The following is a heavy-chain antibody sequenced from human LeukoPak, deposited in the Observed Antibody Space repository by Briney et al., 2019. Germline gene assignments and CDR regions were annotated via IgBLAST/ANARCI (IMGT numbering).Heavy chain of an antibody. CDR2: FDPEDGET. Sequence: GASVKVSCKVSGYTLTELSMHWVRQAPGKGLEWMGGFDPEDGETIYAQKFQGRVTMTEDTSTDTAYMELSSLRSEDTAVYYCATFHDYSDYFDYWGQGTLVTVSS. J-gene: IGHJ4*02. CDR3: ATFHDYSDYFDY. D-gene: IGHD4-11*01. V-gene: IGHV1-24*01. CDR1: GYTLTELS.